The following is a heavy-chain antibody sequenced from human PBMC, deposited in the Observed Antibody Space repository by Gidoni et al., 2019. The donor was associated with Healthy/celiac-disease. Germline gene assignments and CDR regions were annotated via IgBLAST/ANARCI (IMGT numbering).Heavy chain of an antibody. V-gene: IGHV3-21*01. CDR3: ARGFTIFGDNQFDY. Sequence: EVQLVESGGGLVQPGGSLRLSCAASGFTFSSYSMNWVRQAPGKGLEWVSSISSSSSYIYYADSVKGRFTISRDNAKNSLYLQMNSLRAEDTAVYYCARGFTIFGDNQFDYWGQGTLVTVSS. CDR2: ISSSSSYI. J-gene: IGHJ4*02. CDR1: GFTFSSYS. D-gene: IGHD3-3*01.